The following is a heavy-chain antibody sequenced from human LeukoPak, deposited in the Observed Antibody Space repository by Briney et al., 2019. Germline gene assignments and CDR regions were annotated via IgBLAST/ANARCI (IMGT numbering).Heavy chain of an antibody. J-gene: IGHJ4*02. Sequence: PGGSLRLSCAASGYYWMHWVRQAPGKGLVWVSHINSDGSWTSYADSVKGRFTISKDNAKNTVYLQMYNLRAEDTAVYYCVSFYETYWGRGTLVTVSS. CDR3: VSFYETY. CDR1: GYYW. CDR2: INSDGSWT. V-gene: IGHV3-74*01. D-gene: IGHD2-2*01.